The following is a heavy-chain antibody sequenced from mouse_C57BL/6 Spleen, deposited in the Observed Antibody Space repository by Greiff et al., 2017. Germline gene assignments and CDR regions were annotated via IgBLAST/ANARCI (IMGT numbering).Heavy chain of an antibody. CDR1: GYTFTSYW. Sequence: VQLQQSGTELVKPGASVKLSCKASGYTFTSYWMHWVKQRPGQGLEWIGNINPSNGGTNYNEKFKSKATLTVDKSSSTAYMQLSSLTSEDSAVYYCATHYYGSPLWYVDVWGTGTTVTVSS. V-gene: IGHV1-53*01. CDR2: INPSNGGT. CDR3: ATHYYGSPLWYVDV. D-gene: IGHD1-1*01. J-gene: IGHJ1*03.